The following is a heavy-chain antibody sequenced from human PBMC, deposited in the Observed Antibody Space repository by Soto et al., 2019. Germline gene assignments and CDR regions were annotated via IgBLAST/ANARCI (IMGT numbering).Heavy chain of an antibody. CDR2: IRSKANSYAT. J-gene: IGHJ6*03. D-gene: IGHD2-2*01. CDR3: TRHYRVVPAVYYYYMDV. CDR1: GFTFSGSA. Sequence: EVQLVESGGGLVQPGGSLKLSCAASGFTFSGSAMHWVRQASGKGLEWVGRIRSKANSYATAYAASVKGRFTISRDDSKNTAYRQMNSLKTEDTAVYYCTRHYRVVPAVYYYYMDVWGKGTTVTVSS. V-gene: IGHV3-73*01.